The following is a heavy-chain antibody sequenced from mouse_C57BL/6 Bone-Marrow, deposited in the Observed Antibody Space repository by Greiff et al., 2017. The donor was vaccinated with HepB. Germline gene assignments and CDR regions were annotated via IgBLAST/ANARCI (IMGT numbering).Heavy chain of an antibody. J-gene: IGHJ2*01. CDR1: GFTFSDYY. V-gene: IGHV5-16*01. CDR2: INYDGSST. Sequence: DVHLVESEGGLVQPGSSMKLSCTASGFTFSDYYMAWVRQVPEKGLEWVANINYDGSSTYYLDSLKSRFIISRDNAKNILYLQMSSLKSEDTATYYCARLYYSNYVFDYWGQGTTLTVSS. CDR3: ARLYYSNYVFDY. D-gene: IGHD2-5*01.